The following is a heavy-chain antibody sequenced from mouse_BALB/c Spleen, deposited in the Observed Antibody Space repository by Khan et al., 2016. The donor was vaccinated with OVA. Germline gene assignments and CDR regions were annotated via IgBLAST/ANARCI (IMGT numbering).Heavy chain of an antibody. CDR3: ARSLYYSYGYALDC. Sequence: EVQLQESGPGLVKPSQPLSLTCTVTGYAITSDYAWNWIRQFPGNKLEWMGYISSTGSTSYNPSLKSRISITRDTSKNQFFLQLKSVTTEDTATYYCARSLYYSYGYALDCWGRGTSVTVSS. J-gene: IGHJ4*01. CDR1: GYAITSDYA. D-gene: IGHD2-14*01. V-gene: IGHV3-2*02. CDR2: ISSTGST.